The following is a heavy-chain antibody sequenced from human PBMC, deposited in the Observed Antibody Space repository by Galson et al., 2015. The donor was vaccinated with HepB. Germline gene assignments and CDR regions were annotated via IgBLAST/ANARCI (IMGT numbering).Heavy chain of an antibody. CDR2: INAGNGNT. J-gene: IGHJ6*02. V-gene: IGHV1-3*01. CDR3: ARGGYSSSQRYYYCYYGMDV. CDR1: GYTFTSYA. Sequence: SVKVSCKASGYTFTSYAMHWVRQAPGQRLEWMGWINAGNGNTKYSQKFQGRVTITRDTSASTAYMELSSLRSEDTAVYYCARGGYSSSQRYYYCYYGMDVWGQGTTVTVSS. D-gene: IGHD6-6*01.